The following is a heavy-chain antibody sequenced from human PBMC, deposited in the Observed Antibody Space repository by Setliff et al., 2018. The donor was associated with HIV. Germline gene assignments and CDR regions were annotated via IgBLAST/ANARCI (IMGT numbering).Heavy chain of an antibody. J-gene: IGHJ6*02. D-gene: IGHD1-1*01. CDR1: GGSISSHY. CDR3: ARDGSRTTGATGYYYGLDV. Sequence: SETLSLTCTVSGGSISSHYWGWIRQPPGKGLEWIASIYHSGNTNYNPSLKSRVTISVDTSKNQFSLRLSSVTAADTAVYYCARDGSRTTGATGYYYGLDVWGQGTTVTVSS. CDR2: IYHSGNT. V-gene: IGHV4-59*11.